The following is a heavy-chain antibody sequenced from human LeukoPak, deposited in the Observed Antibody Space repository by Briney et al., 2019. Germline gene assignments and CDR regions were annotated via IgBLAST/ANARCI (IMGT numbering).Heavy chain of an antibody. CDR2: IYYSGTT. CDR3: ARCGYSGSLYYMDV. J-gene: IGHJ6*03. V-gene: IGHV4-39*07. D-gene: IGHD1-26*01. CDR1: FGSISSISYY. Sequence: PSETLSLTCTVSFGSISSISYYWGWIRQSPGKGPEWIASIYYSGTTYYSPSLTGRVTISVDTSKNQFSLKLSSVTAADTAVYYCARCGYSGSLYYMDVWGKGTTVTVSS.